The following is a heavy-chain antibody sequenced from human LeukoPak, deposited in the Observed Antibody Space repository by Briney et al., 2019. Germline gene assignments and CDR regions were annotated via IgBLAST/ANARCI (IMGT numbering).Heavy chain of an antibody. V-gene: IGHV1-2*06. CDR1: GNTFTGYY. D-gene: IGHD3-3*01. J-gene: IGHJ4*02. Sequence: ASVKVSCKASGNTFTGYYTHWVRQAPGQGLGLIGPINPNSGGTNYAQKFQGRVTMTRDTSISTAYMELSRLRSDDTAVYYCARAGVGVRFLEWLHDYWGQGTLVTVSS. CDR2: INPNSGGT. CDR3: ARAGVGVRFLEWLHDY.